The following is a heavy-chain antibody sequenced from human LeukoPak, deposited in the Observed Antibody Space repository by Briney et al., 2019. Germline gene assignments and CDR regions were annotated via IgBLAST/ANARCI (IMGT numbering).Heavy chain of an antibody. CDR2: IRYDGSNK. CDR3: VKDNPLDY. J-gene: IGHJ4*02. D-gene: IGHD1-14*01. CDR1: GFTFKNYG. V-gene: IGHV3-30*02. Sequence: PGGSLRLSCVASGFTFKNYGMLWVRQAPGKGLEWVAFIRYDGSNKYYADSVKGRFTISRDNSKNTLYLQMNSLRAEDTALYYCVKDNPLDYWGQGTLVIVSS.